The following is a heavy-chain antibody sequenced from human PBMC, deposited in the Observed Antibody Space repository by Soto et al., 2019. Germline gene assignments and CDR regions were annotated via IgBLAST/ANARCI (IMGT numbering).Heavy chain of an antibody. D-gene: IGHD2-15*01. CDR1: GFTFSSYA. V-gene: IGHV3-23*01. J-gene: IGHJ6*02. CDR3: APLGYCSGGSCYYYYYYGMDV. Sequence: GGSLRLSCAASGFTFSSYAMSWVRQAPGKGLEWVSAISGSGGSTYYADSVKGRFTISRDNSKNTLYLQMNSLRAEDTAVYYCAPLGYCSGGSCYYYYYYGMDVWGQGTTVTVSS. CDR2: ISGSGGST.